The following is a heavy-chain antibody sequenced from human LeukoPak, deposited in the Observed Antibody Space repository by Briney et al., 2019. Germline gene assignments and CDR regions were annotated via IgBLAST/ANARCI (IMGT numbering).Heavy chain of an antibody. J-gene: IGHJ3*02. D-gene: IGHD5-24*01. Sequence: ASVNVSCKASGYTFTDYYMHWVRQAPGQGLEWMGWINPNSGHTNYAQKFQGRVAMTRDTSISTAYMELSRLRSDDTAVYYCARDLGFGEMVTNRGAFDIWGQGTMVTVSS. CDR2: INPNSGHT. CDR1: GYTFTDYY. CDR3: ARDLGFGEMVTNRGAFDI. V-gene: IGHV1-2*02.